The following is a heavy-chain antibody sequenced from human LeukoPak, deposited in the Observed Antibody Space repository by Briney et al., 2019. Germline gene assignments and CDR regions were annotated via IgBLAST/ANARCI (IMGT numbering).Heavy chain of an antibody. D-gene: IGHD3-10*01. Sequence: PGGSLRLSCAASGFTFSRYWMHWVRQGPGKGLVRVSRINSDGSSTSYADSVKGRFTISRDNAKNTLYLQMNSLRAEDTAVYYCGRSYYYGSGSYPLDYWGQGTLVTVSS. J-gene: IGHJ4*02. CDR2: INSDGSST. CDR3: GRSYYYGSGSYPLDY. V-gene: IGHV3-74*01. CDR1: GFTFSRYW.